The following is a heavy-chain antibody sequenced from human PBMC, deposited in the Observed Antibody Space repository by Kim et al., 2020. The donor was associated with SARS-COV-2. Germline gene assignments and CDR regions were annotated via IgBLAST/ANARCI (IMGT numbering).Heavy chain of an antibody. J-gene: IGHJ6*02. CDR2: IDWDDDK. CDR3: ARMYYYDSSGYPYGMDV. CDR1: GFSLSTSGMC. Sequence: SGPTLVNPTQTLTLTCTFSGFSLSTSGMCVSWIRQPPGKALEWLALIDWDDDKYYSTSLKTMLTISKDTSKNQVVLTMTNMDPVDTATYYCARMYYYDSSGYPYGMDVWGQGTTVTVSS. D-gene: IGHD3-22*01. V-gene: IGHV2-70*01.